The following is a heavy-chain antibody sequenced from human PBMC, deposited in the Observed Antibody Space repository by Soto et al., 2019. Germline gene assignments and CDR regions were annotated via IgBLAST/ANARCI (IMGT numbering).Heavy chain of an antibody. CDR1: GYTFTTYA. CDR2: ISVYNGNT. D-gene: IGHD1-26*01. Sequence: ASVNVSCKASGYTFTTYAINWVRQAPGQGLEWMGWISVYNGNTNYAQKFQDRVTMSTDTSTNTASMELRSLRSDDTAVYFCARDSVAVRPGWFDPWGQGTLVTV. J-gene: IGHJ5*02. V-gene: IGHV1-18*01. CDR3: ARDSVAVRPGWFDP.